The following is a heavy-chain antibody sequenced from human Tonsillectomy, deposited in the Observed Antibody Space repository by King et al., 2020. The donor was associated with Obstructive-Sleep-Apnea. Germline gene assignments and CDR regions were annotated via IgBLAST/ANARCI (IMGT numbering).Heavy chain of an antibody. CDR2: ISSSGSMK. D-gene: IGHD3-22*01. V-gene: IGHV3-11*01. CDR3: SSSRGYFDY. Sequence: VQLVESGGGLVKPGGALRLSCAASGFTFSDYYMTWIRQAPGKGLEWVSYISSSGSMKYYADSVKGRFSISRDNSKKSLYLQMNSLRAEGTAVYYCSSSRGYFDYWGQGTLVTVSS. CDR1: GFTFSDYY. J-gene: IGHJ4*02.